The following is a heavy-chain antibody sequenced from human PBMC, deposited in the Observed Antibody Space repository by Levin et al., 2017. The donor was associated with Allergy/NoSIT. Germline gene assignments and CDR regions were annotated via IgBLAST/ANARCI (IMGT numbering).Heavy chain of an antibody. CDR1: GGSISRSY. CDR3: AQETRHYDTSGFDFWFDP. V-gene: IGHV4-4*07. CDR2: IYPRGST. J-gene: IGHJ5*02. D-gene: IGHD3-22*01. Sequence: PSETLSLICNVTGGSISRSYWSWIRQPAGKGLEWIGRIYPRGSTNYNPSLKSRVSMSVDTSENQFSLRLSSVTAADTAVYYCAQETRHYDTSGFDFWFDPWGQGTLVTVSS.